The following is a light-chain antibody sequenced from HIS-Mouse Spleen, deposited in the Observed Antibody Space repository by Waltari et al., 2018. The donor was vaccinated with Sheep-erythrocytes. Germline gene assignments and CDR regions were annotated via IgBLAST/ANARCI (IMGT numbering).Light chain of an antibody. J-gene: IGLJ3*02. Sequence: QSALTQPASVSGSPGQSLTIPCTGPSRDVGSYNLVSWYQQHPGKAPKLMIYEGSKRPSGVSNRFSGSKSGNTASLTISGLQAEDEADYYCCSYAGSSTPWVFGGGTKLTVL. V-gene: IGLV2-23*01. CDR1: SRDVGSYNL. CDR3: CSYAGSSTPWV. CDR2: EGS.